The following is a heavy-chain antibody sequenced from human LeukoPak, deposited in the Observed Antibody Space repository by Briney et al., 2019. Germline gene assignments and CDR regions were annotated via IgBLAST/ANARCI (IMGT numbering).Heavy chain of an antibody. Sequence: ASVKVSCKASGYTFTGYHMHWVRQAPGQGLEWMGRINPNSGDTNYAQKFQGRVTMTRDTSISTAYMELSRLRSDDTAVYYCARDYCSSTSCLFDYWGQGTLVTVSS. CDR3: ARDYCSSTSCLFDY. CDR1: GYTFTGYH. CDR2: INPNSGDT. J-gene: IGHJ4*02. D-gene: IGHD2-2*01. V-gene: IGHV1-2*06.